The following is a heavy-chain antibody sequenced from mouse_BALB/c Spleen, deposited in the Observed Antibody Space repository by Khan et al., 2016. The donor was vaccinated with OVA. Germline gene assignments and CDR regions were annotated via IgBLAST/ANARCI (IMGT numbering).Heavy chain of an antibody. CDR2: IRAGGST. Sequence: VELVESGPGLVAPSQTLSITCTVSGFSLTSYGVHWVRQPPGKGLEWLGVIRAGGSTNHNSALMSRLSISKDNSKSQAFLKMISLQTDDAAVYYCCRAFYYEAWFAYWGQGTLVTVSA. D-gene: IGHD1-1*01. J-gene: IGHJ3*01. CDR3: CRAFYYEAWFAY. CDR1: GFSLTSYG. V-gene: IGHV2-9*02.